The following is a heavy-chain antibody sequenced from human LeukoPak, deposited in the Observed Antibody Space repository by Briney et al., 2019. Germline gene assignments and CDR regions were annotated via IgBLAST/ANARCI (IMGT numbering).Heavy chain of an antibody. Sequence: SETLSLTCSASGGSISTHYWSWIRQPPGKGLEWIGYIYYGGSTNYNPSLKSRVTISVDTSKNQFSLKLRSVTAADTAVYHCARHVDGFNNIDAFDIWGQGTMVTVSS. CDR2: IYYGGST. CDR3: ARHVDGFNNIDAFDI. J-gene: IGHJ3*02. D-gene: IGHD1-14*01. V-gene: IGHV4-59*08. CDR1: GGSISTHY.